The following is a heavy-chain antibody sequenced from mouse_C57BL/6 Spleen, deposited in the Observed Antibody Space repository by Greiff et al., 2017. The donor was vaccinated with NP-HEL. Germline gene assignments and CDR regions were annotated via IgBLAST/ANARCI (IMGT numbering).Heavy chain of an antibody. D-gene: IGHD6-1*01. CDR3: THNGMDY. J-gene: IGHJ4*01. Sequence: VQLQESGAELVRPGASVTLSCKASGYTFTDYEMHWVKQTPVHGLEWIGAIDPETGGTAYNQKFKGKAILTADKSSSTAYMELRSLTSEDSAVYYCTHNGMDYWGQGTSVTVSS. CDR1: GYTFTDYE. CDR2: IDPETGGT. V-gene: IGHV1-15*01.